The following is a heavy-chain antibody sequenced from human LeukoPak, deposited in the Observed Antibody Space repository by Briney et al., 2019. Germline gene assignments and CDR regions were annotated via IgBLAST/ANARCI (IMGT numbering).Heavy chain of an antibody. D-gene: IGHD3-10*01. Sequence: GGSLRLSCAASGFTFSTIWMSWVRQAPGKGLEWVGRIKSNADGGTADFAAPVKGRFTISRDDSKNTLFLQMNSLKTEDTAVYYCAAYNDKDAFSVWGQGTMVTV. CDR3: AAYNDKDAFSV. CDR2: IKSNADGGTA. V-gene: IGHV3-15*01. J-gene: IGHJ3*01. CDR1: GFTFSTIW.